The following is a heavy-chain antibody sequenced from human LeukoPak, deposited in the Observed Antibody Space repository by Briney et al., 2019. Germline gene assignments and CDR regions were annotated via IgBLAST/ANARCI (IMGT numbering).Heavy chain of an antibody. J-gene: IGHJ4*02. CDR1: GGSFSGYY. V-gene: IGHV4-34*01. Sequence: SGTLSLTCAVYGGSFSGYYWSWIRQPPGKGLEWIGEINHSGSTNYNPSLKSRVTISVDTSKNQFSLKLSSVTAADTAVYYCARRTYSRGFDYWGQGTLVTVSS. CDR2: INHSGST. D-gene: IGHD6-19*01. CDR3: ARRTYSRGFDY.